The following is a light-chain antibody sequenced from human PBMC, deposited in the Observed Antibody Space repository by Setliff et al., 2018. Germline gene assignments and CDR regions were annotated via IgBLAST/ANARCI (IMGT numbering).Light chain of an antibody. Sequence: QSALTQPASVSGSPGQSITISCTGSSSDVGRYMYASWYQQHPGKAPKLVIYDVSNRPSGVSDRFSGSKSGITASLTISGLQAEDEADYYCCSYTSSGSRVFGTGTKVTVL. CDR3: CSYTSSGSRV. V-gene: IGLV2-14*03. CDR2: DVS. CDR1: SSDVGRYMY. J-gene: IGLJ1*01.